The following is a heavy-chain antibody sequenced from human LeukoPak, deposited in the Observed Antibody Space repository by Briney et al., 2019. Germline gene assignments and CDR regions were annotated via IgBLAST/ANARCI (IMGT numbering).Heavy chain of an antibody. D-gene: IGHD6-6*01. CDR3: ARDLGWSSSH. V-gene: IGHV1-2*02. J-gene: IGHJ4*02. CDR2: INPNSGGT. CDR1: GYTFTGYR. Sequence: ASVKVSCKASGYTFTGYRMHWVRQAPGQGLEWMGWINPNSGGTNYAQKFQDRVTMTRDTSINTAYMELSGLRSDDTAVYYCARDLGWSSSHWGQGTLVTVSS.